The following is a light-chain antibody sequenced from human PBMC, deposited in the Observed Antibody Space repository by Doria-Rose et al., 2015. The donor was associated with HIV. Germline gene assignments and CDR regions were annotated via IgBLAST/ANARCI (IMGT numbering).Light chain of an antibody. Sequence: TQSPGTLSLSPGERATLSCRASQRFSSTYLAWYRQKPGQAPSLLIYDGSTRATGIPDRFSASGSGTDFTLTINRLEPEDFALYYCHQYGTSWTFGQGTKVEI. V-gene: IGKV3-20*01. J-gene: IGKJ1*01. CDR3: HQYGTSWT. CDR1: QRFSSTY. CDR2: DGS.